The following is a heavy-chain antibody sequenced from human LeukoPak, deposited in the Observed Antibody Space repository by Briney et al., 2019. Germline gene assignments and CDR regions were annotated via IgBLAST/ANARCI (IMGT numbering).Heavy chain of an antibody. V-gene: IGHV3-43*02. D-gene: IGHD2-15*01. CDR3: AKDTRGYCSGGSCHMFDY. CDR2: ISGDGGST. J-gene: IGHJ4*02. Sequence: GGSLRLSCAASGFTFDDYAMHWVRQAPGKGLEWVSLISGDGGSTYYADSVKGRFTISRDNSKNSLYLQMNSLRTEDTALYYCAKDTRGYCSGGSCHMFDYWGQGTPVTVSS. CDR1: GFTFDDYA.